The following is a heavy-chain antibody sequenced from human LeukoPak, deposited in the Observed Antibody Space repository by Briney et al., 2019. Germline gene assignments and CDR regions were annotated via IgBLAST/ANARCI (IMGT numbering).Heavy chain of an antibody. J-gene: IGHJ3*02. D-gene: IGHD1-26*01. CDR3: AIGQGVGATGDAFDI. V-gene: IGHV7-4-1*02. Sequence: ASVKVSWKASGYTFTSYAMNWVRQAPGQGLEWMGWINTNTGNPTYAQGFTGRFVFSLDTSVSTAYLQISSLKAEDTAVYYCAIGQGVGATGDAFDIRGQGTMVTVSS. CDR2: INTNTGNP. CDR1: GYTFTSYA.